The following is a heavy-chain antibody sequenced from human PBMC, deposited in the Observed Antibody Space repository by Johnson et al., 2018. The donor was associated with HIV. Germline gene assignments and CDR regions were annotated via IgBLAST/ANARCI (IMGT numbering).Heavy chain of an antibody. V-gene: IGHV3-30*18. J-gene: IGHJ3*01. D-gene: IGHD2-21*01. Sequence: QVQLVESGGGLVQPGGSLRVSCAASGFSFEDYGMSWVRQRPGKGLEWVAVISYDGSKATYADSVNGRFTVSRDNSKDTLYLQISSLRLEDTGVYYCAKVVVGAKALHVWGQGTTVSVSS. CDR2: ISYDGSKA. CDR3: AKVVVGAKALHV. CDR1: GFSFEDYG.